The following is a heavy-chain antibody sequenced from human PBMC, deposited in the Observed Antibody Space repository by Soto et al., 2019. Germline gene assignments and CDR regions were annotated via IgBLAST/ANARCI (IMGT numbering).Heavy chain of an antibody. CDR3: ARDSQQLVRGLLDY. CDR2: ISYDGSNK. J-gene: IGHJ4*02. CDR1: GFTFSSYA. D-gene: IGHD6-6*01. Sequence: GGSLRLSCAASGFTFSSYAMHWVRQAPGKGLEWVAVISYDGSNKYYADSVKGRFTISRDNSKNTLYLQMNSLRAEDTAVYYCARDSQQLVRGLLDYWGQGTLVTVSS. V-gene: IGHV3-30-3*01.